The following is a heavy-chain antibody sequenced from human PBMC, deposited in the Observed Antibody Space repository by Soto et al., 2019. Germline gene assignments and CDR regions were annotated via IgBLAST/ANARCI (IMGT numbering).Heavy chain of an antibody. CDR2: ISAYNGNT. CDR3: ARFAPRSTFWGSYPENFDY. D-gene: IGHD3-16*02. V-gene: IGHV1-18*01. Sequence: QVQLVQSGAEVKKPGASVKVSCKASGYTFTSYGISWVRQAPGQGLEWMGWISAYNGNTNYAQKVQGRVTMTTDTSTSTTYMELRSLRSDDTAVYYCARFAPRSTFWGSYPENFDYWGQGTLVTVSS. CDR1: GYTFTSYG. J-gene: IGHJ4*02.